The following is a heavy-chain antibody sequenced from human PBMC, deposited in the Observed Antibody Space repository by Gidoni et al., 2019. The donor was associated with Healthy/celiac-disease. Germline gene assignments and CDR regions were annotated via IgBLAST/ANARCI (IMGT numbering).Heavy chain of an antibody. J-gene: IGHJ4*02. CDR1: GGSFSGYY. D-gene: IGHD1-26*01. CDR2: INHSGST. Sequence: QVQLQQWGAGLLKPSETLSLTCAVYGGSFSGYYWSWIRKPPGKGLEWIGEINHSGSTNYNPSHKSRVTISVDTSKNQFSLKLSSVTAADTAVYYCARGRPSGSLSYWGQGTLVTVSS. V-gene: IGHV4-34*01. CDR3: ARGRPSGSLSY.